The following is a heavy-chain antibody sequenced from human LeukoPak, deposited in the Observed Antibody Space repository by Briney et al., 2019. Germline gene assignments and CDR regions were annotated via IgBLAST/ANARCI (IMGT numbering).Heavy chain of an antibody. CDR2: INPNSGGT. D-gene: IGHD3-16*02. J-gene: IGHJ4*02. V-gene: IGHV1-2*02. CDR1: GYTFTGYY. Sequence: GASVKVSCKASGYTFTGYYMRWVRQAPGQGLEWMGWINPNSGGTNYAQKFQGRVTMTRDTSISTAYMELSSLRSEDTAVYYCATGLLLMITFGGVINFDYWGQGTLVTVSS. CDR3: ATGLLLMITFGGVINFDY.